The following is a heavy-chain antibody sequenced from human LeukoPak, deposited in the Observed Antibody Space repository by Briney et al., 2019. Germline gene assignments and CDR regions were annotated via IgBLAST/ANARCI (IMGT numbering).Heavy chain of an antibody. CDR3: ARGRSSWVNNWFDP. J-gene: IGHJ5*02. Sequence: ASVKVSCKASGYTFTGYYMHWVRQAPGQGLEWMGWINPNSVGTNYAQKLQGRVTMTTDTSTSTAYMELRSLRSDDTAVYYCARGRSSWVNNWFDPWGQGTLVTVSS. D-gene: IGHD6-13*01. CDR1: GYTFTGYY. V-gene: IGHV1-2*02. CDR2: INPNSVGT.